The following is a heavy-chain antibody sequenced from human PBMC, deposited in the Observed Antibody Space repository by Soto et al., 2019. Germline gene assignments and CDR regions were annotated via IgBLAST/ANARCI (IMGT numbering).Heavy chain of an antibody. CDR3: ARWRRYFDY. J-gene: IGHJ4*02. Sequence: PSETLSLTCTVSGGSISSYYWSWIRQPPGKGLEWIGYIYYSGSTNYNPSLKSRVTISVDTSKNQFSLKLSSVTAADTAVYYCARWRRYFDYWGQGTLVTVSS. V-gene: IGHV4-59*01. D-gene: IGHD6-25*01. CDR2: IYYSGST. CDR1: GGSISSYY.